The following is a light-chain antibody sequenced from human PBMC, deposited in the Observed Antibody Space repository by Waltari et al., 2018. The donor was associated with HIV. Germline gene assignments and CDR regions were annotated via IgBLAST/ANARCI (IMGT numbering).Light chain of an antibody. CDR1: SSHAGGYNY. J-gene: IGLJ1*01. V-gene: IGLV2-11*01. CDR2: DVS. CDR3: CTYAGSCV. Sequence: SALTPPLSVPGSPGQSVTLSSTGPSSHAGGYNYVSWYQQPPGKAPNLSIYDVSKPPSGVPDPFSSSNSGNTASLTSSGPQAEDESDYYCCTYAGSCVFGTGTKVTVL.